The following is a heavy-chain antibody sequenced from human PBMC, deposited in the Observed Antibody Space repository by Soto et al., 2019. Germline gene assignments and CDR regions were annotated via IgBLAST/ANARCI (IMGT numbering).Heavy chain of an antibody. CDR2: ISSSGSTI. J-gene: IGHJ4*02. CDR3: AIRGSASAARVY. V-gene: IGHV3-11*01. Sequence: QVQLVESGGGLVKPGGSLRLSCAASGFTFSDYYMSWIRQAPGKGLEWVSYISSSGSTIYYADSVKGRFTISRDNVKKSIYLQMNSLSAADTAVYYCAIRGSASAARVYWGQGTLVTVSS. CDR1: GFTFSDYY. D-gene: IGHD2-2*01.